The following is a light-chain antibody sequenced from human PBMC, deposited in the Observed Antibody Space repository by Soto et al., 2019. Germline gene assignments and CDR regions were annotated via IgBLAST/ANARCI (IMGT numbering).Light chain of an antibody. CDR1: QSISSN. V-gene: IGKV3-15*01. Sequence: EIVMTQSPATLSVSPGERASLSCRASQSISSNLAWYQQRPGQAPRLLIYDASTRATGIPARFSGSGSGTQFPLTISGLHSEDFAVYYCQQYNKCPQYTFGQGTKLEIK. J-gene: IGKJ2*01. CDR3: QQYNKCPQYT. CDR2: DAS.